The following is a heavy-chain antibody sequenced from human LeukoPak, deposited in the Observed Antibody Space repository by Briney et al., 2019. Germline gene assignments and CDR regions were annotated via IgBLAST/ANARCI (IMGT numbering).Heavy chain of an antibody. Sequence: SEALSLSSTVSNDSISSTYWSWIRQPLGKGLEWLGYIYYSGNTTYNTSPRRRASIPSDTTKKRVSLRLTSVTAADTAIYVCARIHPAVYTTGFAALDYWGPGTLVTVSS. CDR2: IYYSGNT. CDR3: ARIHPAVYTTGFAALDY. J-gene: IGHJ4*02. V-gene: IGHV4-59*01. CDR1: NDSISSTY. D-gene: IGHD6-19*01.